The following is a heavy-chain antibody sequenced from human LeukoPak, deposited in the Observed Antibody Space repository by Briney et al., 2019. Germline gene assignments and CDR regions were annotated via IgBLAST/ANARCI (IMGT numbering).Heavy chain of an antibody. CDR2: INHSGST. Sequence: SETLSLTCAVYGGSFSGYYWSWIRQPPGKGLEWIGEINHSGSTNYNPSLKSRVTISVDTSKNQFSLKLNSVTTADTAVYYCARVDTAHTDYWGQGTLVTVSS. D-gene: IGHD5-18*01. J-gene: IGHJ4*02. V-gene: IGHV4-34*01. CDR3: ARVDTAHTDY. CDR1: GGSFSGYY.